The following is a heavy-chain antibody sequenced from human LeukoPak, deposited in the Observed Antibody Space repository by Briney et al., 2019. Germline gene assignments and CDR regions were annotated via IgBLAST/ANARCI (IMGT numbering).Heavy chain of an antibody. CDR1: GGSFSGYY. CDR3: ARGHSSGNYFYY. J-gene: IGHJ4*02. Sequence: SETLSLTCAVYGGSFSGYYWSWIRQPPGKGLEWIGYIYYSGSINYNPSLKSRVTISVDTSKNQFSLKLSSVTAADTAVYYCARGHSSGNYFYYWGQGTLVTVSS. D-gene: IGHD3-10*01. V-gene: IGHV4-59*01. CDR2: IYYSGSI.